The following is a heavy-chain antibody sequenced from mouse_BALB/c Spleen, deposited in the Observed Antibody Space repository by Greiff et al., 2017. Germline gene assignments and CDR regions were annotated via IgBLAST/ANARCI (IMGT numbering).Heavy chain of an antibody. Sequence: EVQLVESGGGLVQPGGSRKLSCAASGFTFSSFGMHWVRQAPEKGLEWVAYISSGSSTIYYADTVKGRFTISRDNPKNTLFLQMTSLRSEDTAMYYCARHDATYWGQGTLVTVSA. D-gene: IGHD2-12*01. J-gene: IGHJ3*01. CDR2: ISSGSSTI. CDR3: ARHDATY. V-gene: IGHV5-17*02. CDR1: GFTFSSFG.